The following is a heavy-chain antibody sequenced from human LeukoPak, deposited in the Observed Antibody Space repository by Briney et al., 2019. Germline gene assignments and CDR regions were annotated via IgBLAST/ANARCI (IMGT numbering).Heavy chain of an antibody. J-gene: IGHJ4*02. CDR1: GGTFSSYT. Sequence: ASVKVSCKASGGTFSSYTISWVRQAPGQGLEWMGMLIPILDIPTYAQTFHGISTITADKSTSTAYMELSSLRSEDTAVYYCARAGHYDSSGYQIDYWGQGTLVTVSS. CDR2: LIPILDIP. CDR3: ARAGHYDSSGYQIDY. D-gene: IGHD3-22*01. V-gene: IGHV1-69*02.